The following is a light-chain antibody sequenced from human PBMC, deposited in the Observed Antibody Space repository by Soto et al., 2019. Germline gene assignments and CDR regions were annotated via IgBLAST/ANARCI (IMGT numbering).Light chain of an antibody. CDR3: QPYINWPHT. CDR1: QWIPYP. Sequence: VMRQSQATQSVSAGEGATLSCRDSQWIPYPLPSSHHKPGQTPTLLIYYTSSRATGVPPRFSCSRSGAEFTLTINTLQSEDFAVYYFQPYINWPHTFGGGTMVDTK. CDR2: YTS. V-gene: IGKV3-15*01. J-gene: IGKJ4*01.